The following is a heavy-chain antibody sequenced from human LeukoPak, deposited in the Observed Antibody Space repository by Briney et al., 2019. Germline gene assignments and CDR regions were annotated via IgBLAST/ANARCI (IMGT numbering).Heavy chain of an antibody. D-gene: IGHD2-21*01. CDR1: GFTFSSYA. J-gene: IGHJ4*02. CDR3: AKDQLRIKNYFDY. CDR2: ISGSGGST. Sequence: GGSLRLSCAASGFTFSSYAMSWVRQAPGKGLEWVSAISGSGGSTYHADSVKGRFTISRDNSKNTLYLQMNSLRAEDTAVYYCAKDQLRIKNYFDYWGQGTLVTVSS. V-gene: IGHV3-23*01.